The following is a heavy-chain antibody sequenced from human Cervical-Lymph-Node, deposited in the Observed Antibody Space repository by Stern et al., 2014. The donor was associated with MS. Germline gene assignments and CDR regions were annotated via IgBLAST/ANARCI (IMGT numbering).Heavy chain of an antibody. Sequence: QLQLQESGPGLVKPSETLSLTCNVSGDSVSPNYWSWIRQPPGTGLEWIGHILYSGSTDYNPSLKSRVTISVDTSKNQFSLKLTSVTAEDTAVYYCARDGYGSGTYGWFDPWGQGTLVTVSS. D-gene: IGHD3-10*01. CDR3: ARDGYGSGTYGWFDP. CDR2: ILYSGST. V-gene: IGHV4-59*02. J-gene: IGHJ5*02. CDR1: GDSVSPNY.